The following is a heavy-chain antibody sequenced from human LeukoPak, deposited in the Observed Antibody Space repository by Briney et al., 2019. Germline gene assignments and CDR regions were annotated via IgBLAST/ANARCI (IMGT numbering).Heavy chain of an antibody. V-gene: IGHV4-59*08. D-gene: IGHD5-12*01. Sequence: SETLSLTCTVSGGSISSYYWSWIRQPPGKGLEWIGYIYYSGSTNYNPSLKSRVTISVDTSKNQFSLRLSSVTAADTAVYYCARRYSGYENYFDYWGQGTLDTVSS. J-gene: IGHJ4*02. CDR1: GGSISSYY. CDR3: ARRYSGYENYFDY. CDR2: IYYSGST.